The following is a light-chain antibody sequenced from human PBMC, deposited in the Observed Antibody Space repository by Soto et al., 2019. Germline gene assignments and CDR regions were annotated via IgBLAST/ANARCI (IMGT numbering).Light chain of an antibody. J-gene: IGLJ1*01. Sequence: QSALTQPASVSGSPGQSITISCTGTSSDVGGYNYVSWYQQHTGKAPKLMIYEVSNRPSGVSNRFSGSKSGNTTSLTISGRQAEDEADYYGSSYTGSSPPAVFGTGTKVTVL. CDR2: EVS. V-gene: IGLV2-14*01. CDR3: SSYTGSSPPAV. CDR1: SSDVGGYNY.